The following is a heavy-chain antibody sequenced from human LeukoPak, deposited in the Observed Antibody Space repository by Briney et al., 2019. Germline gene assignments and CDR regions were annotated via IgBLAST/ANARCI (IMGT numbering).Heavy chain of an antibody. CDR1: GFTFSSYA. CDR2: ISKSDGST. V-gene: IGHV3-23*01. Sequence: PGGSLRLSCAASGFTFSSYAMTWVRQAPGKGLAWVSSISKSDGSTCYADSVKGRFTISRDNSKNTVYLHMDSLRVEDTAIYYCARGALIPDFRGQGTLVTVSS. D-gene: IGHD2-21*01. CDR3: ARGALIPDF. J-gene: IGHJ4*02.